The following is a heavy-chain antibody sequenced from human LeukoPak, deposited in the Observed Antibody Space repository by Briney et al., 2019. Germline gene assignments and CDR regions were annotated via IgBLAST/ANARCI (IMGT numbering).Heavy chain of an antibody. V-gene: IGHV1-18*01. J-gene: IGHJ4*02. CDR3: ARCGGDCSPPYYFDY. CDR1: GGAFSSYA. CDR2: ISAYNGNT. Sequence: ASVKVSCKASGGAFSSYAISWVRQAPGQGLEWMGWISAYNGNTNYAQKLQGRVTMTTDTSTSTAYMELRSLRSDDTAVYYCARCGGDCSPPYYFDYWGQGTLVTVSS. D-gene: IGHD2-21*01.